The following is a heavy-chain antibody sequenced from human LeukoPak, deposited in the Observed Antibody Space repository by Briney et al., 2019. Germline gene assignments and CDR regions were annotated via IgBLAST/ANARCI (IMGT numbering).Heavy chain of an antibody. CDR1: GDSMNGLS. Sequence: PSETLSLTCTVSGDSMNGLSWSWIRQSPGKGLEWIAYIYDTGNTNTGPSLKSRVTLSVDTSKKQFSLRLSSVTAADTAVYYCARGVRVGFSSYYFDYWGQGTLVTVSS. D-gene: IGHD6-6*01. V-gene: IGHV4-59*11. CDR3: ARGVRVGFSSYYFDY. CDR2: IYDTGNT. J-gene: IGHJ4*02.